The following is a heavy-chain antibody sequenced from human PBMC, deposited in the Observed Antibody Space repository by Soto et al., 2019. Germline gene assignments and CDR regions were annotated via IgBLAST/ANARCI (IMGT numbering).Heavy chain of an antibody. V-gene: IGHV3-30-3*01. Sequence: QVQLVEYGGGVVQPGRSLRLSCAASGFTFSTYAMQWVRQAPGKGLEWEAVISYDGNNQYYADSVKGRFTISRDNSKNTVYLQMNSLRPEDMAVFYCARDRSMGATDYWGQGTLVFVSS. D-gene: IGHD1-26*01. J-gene: IGHJ4*02. CDR2: ISYDGNNQ. CDR3: ARDRSMGATDY. CDR1: GFTFSTYA.